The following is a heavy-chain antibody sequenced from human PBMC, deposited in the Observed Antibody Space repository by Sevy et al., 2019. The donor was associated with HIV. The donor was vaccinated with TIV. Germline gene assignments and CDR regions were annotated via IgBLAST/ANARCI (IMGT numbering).Heavy chain of an antibody. Sequence: KQSQTLSLTCAISGDSVSSNSASWNWIRQSPSRGLEWLGRTFYRSKWYNDYPPSVRGRVTINPDTSNNQFSLQLNSVTPEDTAVYYCARDPGKRQWLGHYFDSWGQGTLVTVSS. CDR2: TFYRSKWYN. D-gene: IGHD6-19*01. CDR3: ARDPGKRQWLGHYFDS. CDR1: GDSVSSNSAS. J-gene: IGHJ4*02. V-gene: IGHV6-1*01.